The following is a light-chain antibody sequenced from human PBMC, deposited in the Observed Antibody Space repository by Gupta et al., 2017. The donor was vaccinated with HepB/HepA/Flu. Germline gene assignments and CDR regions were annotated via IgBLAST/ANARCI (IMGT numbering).Light chain of an antibody. CDR3: SSYTSSSTPYF. CDR1: SSDVGGYNY. J-gene: IGLJ1*01. Sequence: ALTQPASVSGSPGQSITISCTGTSSDVGGYNYVSWYQQHPGKAPKLMIYDVSNRPSGVSNRFSGSKSGNTASLTISGLQAEDEADYYCSSYTSSSTPYFFGTGTKVTVL. V-gene: IGLV2-14*01. CDR2: DVS.